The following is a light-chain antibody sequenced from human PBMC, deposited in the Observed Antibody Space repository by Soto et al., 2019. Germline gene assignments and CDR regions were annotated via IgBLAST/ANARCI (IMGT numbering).Light chain of an antibody. Sequence: EIVLTQSPGTLSSSPGERATLSCRASQSVSSSYLAWYQHRPGQAPRLLIYGSSRRATGIPDRFGGSGSGTDFTLTISRLEPEDFAVYYCQQYGDSSWTVGQGTQVEIK. CDR1: QSVSSSY. CDR3: QQYGDSSWT. V-gene: IGKV3-20*01. J-gene: IGKJ1*01. CDR2: GSS.